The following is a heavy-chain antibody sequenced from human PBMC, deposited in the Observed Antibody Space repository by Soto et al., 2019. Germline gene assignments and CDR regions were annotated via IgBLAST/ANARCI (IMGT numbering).Heavy chain of an antibody. CDR3: AGALKSAAANWFDP. Sequence: SETLSLTCTVSGGSISSGGYYWSWLRQHPVKGLEWIGYINHSGSTSLNPSLKSRVSLSVDTSKNQLSLKLTSVTAADTAVYYCAGALKSAAANWFDPWGQGALVTVSS. CDR1: GGSISSGGYY. J-gene: IGHJ5*02. D-gene: IGHD2-2*01. V-gene: IGHV4-31*03. CDR2: INHSGST.